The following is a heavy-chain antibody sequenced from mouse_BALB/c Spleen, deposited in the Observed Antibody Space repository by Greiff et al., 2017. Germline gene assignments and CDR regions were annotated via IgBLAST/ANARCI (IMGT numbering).Heavy chain of an antibody. CDR3: ARGENPFAY. J-gene: IGHJ3*01. CDR2: IGPSDSYT. CDR1: GYTFTSYW. Sequence: QVQLQQPGPELVTPSASVKLSCNASGYTFTSYWVHWVKQRPGQGLEWIGEIGPSDSYTNYNPKFTGKVTLTVDKSCHSAYMQLSSLTSEDSAVYDCARGENPFAYWGQGTLVTVSA. V-gene: IGHV1-69*02.